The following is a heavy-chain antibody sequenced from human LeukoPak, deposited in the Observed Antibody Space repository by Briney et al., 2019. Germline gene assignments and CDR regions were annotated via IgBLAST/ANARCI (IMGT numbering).Heavy chain of an antibody. V-gene: IGHV4-34*01. D-gene: IGHD1-14*01. J-gene: IGHJ4*02. Sequence: SETLSLTCAVYGGSFSGYYWSWIRQPPGKGLEWLGEINHSGSTNYNPSLKSRVTISVDTSKNQFSLKLSSVTAADTAVYYCARLRSYRGYYFDYWGQGTLVTVSS. CDR1: GGSFSGYY. CDR3: ARLRSYRGYYFDY. CDR2: INHSGST.